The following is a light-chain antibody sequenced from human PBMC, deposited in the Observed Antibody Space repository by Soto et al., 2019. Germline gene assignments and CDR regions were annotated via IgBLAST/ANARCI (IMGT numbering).Light chain of an antibody. CDR2: EVS. CDR1: SCDLGSYNL. J-gene: IGLJ1*01. CDR3: CSYAGSRIV. V-gene: IGLV2-23*02. Sequence: QSALTQPASVSGSPGQSITISCTGTSCDLGSYNLVSWYQQHPGKAPKLMICEVSKRPSGVSNRFSGSKSGNTASLAISRLQAEDEADYYCCSYAGSRIVFGTGTKLTVL.